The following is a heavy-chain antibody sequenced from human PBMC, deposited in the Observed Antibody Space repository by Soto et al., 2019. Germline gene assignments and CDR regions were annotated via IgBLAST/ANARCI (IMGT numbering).Heavy chain of an antibody. D-gene: IGHD5-12*01. V-gene: IGHV4-39*01. CDR1: GGSISSSSYY. Sequence: PSETLSLTCTVSGGSISSSSYYWGWIRQPPGKGLEWIGSIYYGGSTYYNPSLKSRVTISVDTSKNQFSLKLSSVTAADTAVYYCARRLDSGYDPFDYWGQGTLVTVSS. CDR2: IYYGGST. J-gene: IGHJ4*02. CDR3: ARRLDSGYDPFDY.